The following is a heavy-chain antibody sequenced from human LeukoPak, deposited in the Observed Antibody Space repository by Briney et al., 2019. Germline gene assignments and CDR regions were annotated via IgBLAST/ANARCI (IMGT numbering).Heavy chain of an antibody. V-gene: IGHV3-23*01. D-gene: IGHD2-2*03. Sequence: GGSLRLSCAASGFTFSRYAMSWVRQAPGKGLEWVSVICGSGGSTYYADSVKGRFTISRDNSKNTLYLQMNSLRAEDTAVYYCAKDYLDIVVVPAALDAFDIWGQGTMVTVSS. CDR3: AKDYLDIVVVPAALDAFDI. CDR1: GFTFSRYA. CDR2: ICGSGGST. J-gene: IGHJ3*02.